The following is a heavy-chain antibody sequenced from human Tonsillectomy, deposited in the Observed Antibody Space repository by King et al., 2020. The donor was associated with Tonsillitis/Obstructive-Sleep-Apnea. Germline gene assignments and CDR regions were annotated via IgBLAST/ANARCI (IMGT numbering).Heavy chain of an antibody. CDR1: GFTFSNAW. V-gene: IGHV3-15*01. J-gene: IGHJ6*03. CDR3: SSWSSGYSGYDPYYYYYYYMDV. D-gene: IGHD5-12*01. Sequence: VQLVESGGGLVKPGGSLRLSCAASGFTFSNAWMSWVRQAPGKGLEWVGRIKSKTDGGTTDYAAPVKGRFTISRDDSKNTLYLQMNSLKTQDTAVYYCSSWSSGYSGYDPYYYYYYYMDVWGKGTTVTVSS. CDR2: IKSKTDGGTT.